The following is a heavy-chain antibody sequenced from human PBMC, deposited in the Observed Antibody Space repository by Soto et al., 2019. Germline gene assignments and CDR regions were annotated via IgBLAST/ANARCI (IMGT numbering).Heavy chain of an antibody. V-gene: IGHV1-18*01. CDR1: GYTFTRSG. CDR2: ISTYNGDT. Sequence: QVQLVQSGAEVKKPGASVKVSCKASGYTFTRSGISWVRQAPGQGLEWMGWISTYNGDTNYAQTFQGRVTMTTDTSTSKVQMEVRSLRPDDTAVYYGAGEGLAPYSSYGRDVWGKGPRSPSPQ. J-gene: IGHJ6*04. D-gene: IGHD2-21*01. CDR3: AGEGLAPYSSYGRDV.